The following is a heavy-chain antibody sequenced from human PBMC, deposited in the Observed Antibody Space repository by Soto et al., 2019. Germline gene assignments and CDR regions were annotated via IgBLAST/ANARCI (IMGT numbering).Heavy chain of an antibody. Sequence: PGESLKISCKGSGYSFTSYWIGWVRQMPGKVLEWMGIIYPGDSDTRYSPSFQGQVTISADKSISTAYLQWSSLKASDTAMYYCARHAKYGSGSYYYYYYGMDVWGQGXTVTVYS. CDR3: ARHAKYGSGSYYYYYYGMDV. V-gene: IGHV5-51*01. CDR2: IYPGDSDT. D-gene: IGHD3-10*01. CDR1: GYSFTSYW. J-gene: IGHJ6*02.